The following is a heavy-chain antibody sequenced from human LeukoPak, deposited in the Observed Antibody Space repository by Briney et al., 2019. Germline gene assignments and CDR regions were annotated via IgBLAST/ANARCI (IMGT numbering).Heavy chain of an antibody. D-gene: IGHD3-9*01. CDR3: ASQRRFDLGFAFNL. J-gene: IGHJ3*01. CDR1: GFTVSSNY. V-gene: IGHV3-66*04. Sequence: PGGSLRLSCAASGFTVSSNYMNWVRQAPGKGLEWVSVIYSGGSAYYADSVKGRFTISRDNSKNTLYLQMNSLRADDTAVYYCASQRRFDLGFAFNLWGQGTMVTVSS. CDR2: IYSGGSA.